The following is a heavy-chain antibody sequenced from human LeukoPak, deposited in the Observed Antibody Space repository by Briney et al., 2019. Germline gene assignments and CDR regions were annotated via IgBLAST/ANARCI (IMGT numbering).Heavy chain of an antibody. CDR2: INSDGSST. J-gene: IGHJ3*02. V-gene: IGHV3-74*01. CDR1: GFTVSSNY. Sequence: PGGSLRLSCAASGFTVSSNYMSWVRQAPGKGLVWVSRINSDGSSTSYADSVKGRFTISRDNAKNTLYLQMNSLRAEDTAVYYCARRQYKSDAFDIWGQGTMVTVSS. CDR3: ARRQYKSDAFDI. D-gene: IGHD1-1*01.